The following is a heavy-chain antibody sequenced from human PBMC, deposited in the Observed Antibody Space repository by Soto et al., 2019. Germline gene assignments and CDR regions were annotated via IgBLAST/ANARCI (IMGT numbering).Heavy chain of an antibody. D-gene: IGHD2-8*02. CDR3: ASSKSGGIYYFDY. CDR2: IYHGGST. J-gene: IGHJ4*02. CDR1: GGSISSTDW. V-gene: IGHV4-4*02. Sequence: QVQLQESGPGLVKPSGTLSLTCAVSGGSISSTDWWSWVRQPPGKGLEWIGEIYHGGSTNYNPSLTSRDAIAVDRSKNQFSLKLTSVTAADTAVYYCASSKSGGIYYFDYWGQGTLVTVSS.